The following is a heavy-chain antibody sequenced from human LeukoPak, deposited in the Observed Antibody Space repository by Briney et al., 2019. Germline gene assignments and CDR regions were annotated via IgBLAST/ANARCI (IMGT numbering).Heavy chain of an antibody. V-gene: IGHV3-7*01. CDR1: GFTFSSYW. CDR2: IKQDGSEK. D-gene: IGHD6-13*01. CDR3: ARDGIFDSSSWYYYYYYYMDV. J-gene: IGHJ6*03. Sequence: TGGSLRLSCAASGFTFSSYWMSWVRQAPGKGLEWVANIKQDGSEKYYVDSVKGRFTISRDNAKNSLYLQMNSLRAEDTAVYYCARDGIFDSSSWYYYYYYYMDVWGKGTTVTVSS.